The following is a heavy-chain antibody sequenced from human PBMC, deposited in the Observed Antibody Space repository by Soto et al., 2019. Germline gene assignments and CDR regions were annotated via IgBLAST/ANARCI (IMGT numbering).Heavy chain of an antibody. CDR3: ARFGSSWDEGLYYFDY. Sequence: GESLKISCKGSGYSFTSYWIGWVRQMPGKGLEWMGIIYPGDSDTRHSPSFQGQVTISADKSISTAYLQWSSLKASDTAMYYCARFGSSWDEGLYYFDYWGQGTLVTVSS. CDR1: GYSFTSYW. V-gene: IGHV5-51*01. D-gene: IGHD6-13*01. CDR2: IYPGDSDT. J-gene: IGHJ4*02.